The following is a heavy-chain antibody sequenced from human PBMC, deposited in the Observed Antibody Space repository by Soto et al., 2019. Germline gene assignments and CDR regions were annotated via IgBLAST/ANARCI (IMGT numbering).Heavy chain of an antibody. Sequence: EVQLLESGGGLVQPGGSLRLSCAASGFTFSSCAMGWVRQAPGKGLEWVSDIIDSGGSTYYADSVKGRFTISRDNSKSTLYLQMTSLRADDTALNSCATGSSYYYSYGVDVWGQGTTVTVSS. CDR1: GFTFSSCA. D-gene: IGHD6-13*01. V-gene: IGHV3-23*01. J-gene: IGHJ6*02. CDR2: IIDSGGST. CDR3: ATGSSYYYSYGVDV.